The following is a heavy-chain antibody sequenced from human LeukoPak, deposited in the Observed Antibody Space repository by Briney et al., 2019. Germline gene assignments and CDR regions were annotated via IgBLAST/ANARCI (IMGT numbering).Heavy chain of an antibody. J-gene: IGHJ6*02. D-gene: IGHD6-13*01. CDR2: IKSKTDGGTT. V-gene: IGHV3-15*01. CDR3: TTDWGSSWYYYYYGMDV. CDR1: RFTFSSYA. Sequence: GGSLRLSCSASRFTFSSYAMHWVRQAPGKGLEWVGRIKSKTDGGTTDYAAPVKGRFTISRDDSKNTLYLQMNSLKTEDTAVYYRTTDWGSSWYYYYYGMDVWGQGTTVTVSS.